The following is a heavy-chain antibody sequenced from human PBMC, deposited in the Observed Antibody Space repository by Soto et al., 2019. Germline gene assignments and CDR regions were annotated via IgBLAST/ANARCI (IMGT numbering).Heavy chain of an antibody. CDR1: GGTFSSYA. Sequence: GASVKVSCKASGGTFSSYAISWVRQAPGQGLEWMGGIIPIFGTANYAQKFQGRVTITADESTSTAYMELSSLRSEDTAVYYCARDSSSDFWSGYYTGPNDYWGQGTLVTVSS. CDR2: IIPIFGTA. D-gene: IGHD3-3*01. CDR3: ARDSSSDFWSGYYTGPNDY. V-gene: IGHV1-69*13. J-gene: IGHJ4*02.